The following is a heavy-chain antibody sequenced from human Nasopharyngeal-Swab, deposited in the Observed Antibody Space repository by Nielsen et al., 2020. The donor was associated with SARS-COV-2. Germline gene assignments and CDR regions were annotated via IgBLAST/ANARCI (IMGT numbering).Heavy chain of an antibody. V-gene: IGHV1-2*06. J-gene: IGHJ4*02. D-gene: IGHD2-2*01. CDR3: ARGDRSSTSAVL. Sequence: WVRQAPGQGLEWMGRINPNNGDTKCPQKFQGRLTMTRDTSITTAYLVLGSLTFDDTAVYYCARGDRSSTSAVLWGQGTLVTVSS. CDR2: INPNNGDT.